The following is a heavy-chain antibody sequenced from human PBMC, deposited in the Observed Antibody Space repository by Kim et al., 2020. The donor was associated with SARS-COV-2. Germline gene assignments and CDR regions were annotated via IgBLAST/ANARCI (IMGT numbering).Heavy chain of an antibody. CDR1: GFTFSSYA. D-gene: IGHD6-19*01. Sequence: GGSLRLSCAASGFTFSSYAMHWVRQAPGKGLEWVAVISYDGSNKYYADSVKGRFTISRDNSKNTLYLQMNSLRAEDTAVYYCAGSVAGSPPDYWGQGTLVTVSS. J-gene: IGHJ4*02. CDR3: AGSVAGSPPDY. CDR2: ISYDGSNK. V-gene: IGHV3-30-3*01.